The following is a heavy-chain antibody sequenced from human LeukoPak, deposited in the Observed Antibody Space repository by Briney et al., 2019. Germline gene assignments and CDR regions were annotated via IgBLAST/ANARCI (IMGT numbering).Heavy chain of an antibody. J-gene: IGHJ5*02. CDR1: GYTFTSYY. V-gene: IGHV1-46*01. CDR2: INPSGGST. CDR3: ARDGALVAARLSWFDP. Sequence: ASVKVSCTASGYTFTSYYMHWVRQAPGQGLEWMGIINPSGGSTSYAQKFQGRVTMTRDTSTSTVYMELSSLRSEDTAVYYCARDGALVAARLSWFDPWGQGTLVTVSS. D-gene: IGHD6-6*01.